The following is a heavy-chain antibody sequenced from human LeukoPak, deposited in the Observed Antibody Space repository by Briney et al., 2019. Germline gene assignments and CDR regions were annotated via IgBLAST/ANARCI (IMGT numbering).Heavy chain of an antibody. CDR2: IKQDGSEK. CDR3: ARVDDSSGYYYVSEPYYFDY. D-gene: IGHD3-22*01. CDR1: GFTFSSYW. J-gene: IGHJ4*02. V-gene: IGHV3-7*01. Sequence: PGGSLRLSCAASGFTFSSYWMSWVRQAPGKGLEWVVNIKQDGSEKYYVDSVKGRFTISRDNAKNSLYLQMNSLRAEDTAVYYCARVDDSSGYYYVSEPYYFDYWGQGTLVTVSS.